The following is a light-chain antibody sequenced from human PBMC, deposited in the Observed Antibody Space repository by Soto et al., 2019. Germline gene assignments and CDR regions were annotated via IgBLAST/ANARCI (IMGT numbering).Light chain of an antibody. CDR1: SSDVGGYNY. CDR3: CSYAGRYV. Sequence: QSVLTQPRSVSGSPGQSVTISCTGTSSDVGGYNYVSWYQQHPGKAPKLMIYDVSKRPSGVPDRFSGSKSGNTASLTISGFQAEDEADYYCCSYAGRYVFGTGTKVTVL. J-gene: IGLJ1*01. CDR2: DVS. V-gene: IGLV2-11*01.